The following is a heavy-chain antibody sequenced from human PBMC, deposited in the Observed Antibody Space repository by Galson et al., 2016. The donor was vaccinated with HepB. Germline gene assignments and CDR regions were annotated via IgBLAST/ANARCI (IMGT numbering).Heavy chain of an antibody. CDR1: GFTLTTYA. J-gene: IGHJ4*02. D-gene: IGHD3/OR15-3a*01. CDR2: ITSGGNNR. Sequence: SLRLSCAASGFTLTTYAFHWVRQAPGKGLEWVAVITSGGNNRFYSDAVRGRFTVSRQDSDNTLHLQMNRLKPEDTAVYYCARDPPSEYDFKDIDYWGRGTLVTVSS. CDR3: ARDPPSEYDFKDIDY. V-gene: IGHV3-30*04.